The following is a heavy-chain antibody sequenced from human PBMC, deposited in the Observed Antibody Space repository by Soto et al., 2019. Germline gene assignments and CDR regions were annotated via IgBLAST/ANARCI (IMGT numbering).Heavy chain of an antibody. CDR1: GFTFSSYA. D-gene: IGHD4-17*01. CDR2: ISGSGGST. CDR3: AKDLWYGDYDLTYSFDY. Sequence: GGSLRLSCAAAGFTFSSYAMSWVRQAPGKGLEWVSAISGSGGSTYYADSVKGRFTISRDNSKNTLYLQMNSLRAEDTAVYYCAKDLWYGDYDLTYSFDYWGQGTLVTVSS. J-gene: IGHJ4*02. V-gene: IGHV3-23*01.